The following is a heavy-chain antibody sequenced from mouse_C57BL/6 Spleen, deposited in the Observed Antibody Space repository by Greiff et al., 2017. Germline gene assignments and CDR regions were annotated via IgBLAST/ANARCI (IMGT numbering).Heavy chain of an antibody. J-gene: IGHJ1*03. CDR2: IHPNSGST. CDR1: GYTFTSYW. D-gene: IGHD2-3*01. V-gene: IGHV1-64*01. Sequence: QVQLQQPGAELVKPGASVKLSCKASGYTFTSYWMHWVKQRPGKGLEWIGMIHPNSGSTNYNEKFKSKATLTVDKSSSTAYMQLSSLTSEDSAVYYCARSYDPWYFDVWGTGTTVTVSS. CDR3: ARSYDPWYFDV.